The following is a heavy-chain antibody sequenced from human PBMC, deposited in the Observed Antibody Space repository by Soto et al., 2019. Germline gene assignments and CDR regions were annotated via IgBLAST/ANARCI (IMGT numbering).Heavy chain of an antibody. Sequence: PSETLSLTCTVSGGSISSDDWSWIRQPPGKGLEWIGYIYYSGSTNYNPSLKSRVTISVDTAKNQFSLKLSSVTTADTAVYYCARGIVVVTVTYLFDYWGQGTLVTVSS. D-gene: IGHD2-15*01. CDR3: ARGIVVVTVTYLFDY. V-gene: IGHV4-59*01. J-gene: IGHJ4*02. CDR2: IYYSGST. CDR1: GGSISSDD.